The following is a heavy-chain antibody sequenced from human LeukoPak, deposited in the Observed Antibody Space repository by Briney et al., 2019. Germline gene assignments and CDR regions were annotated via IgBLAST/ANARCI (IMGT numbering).Heavy chain of an antibody. CDR2: IYYSGST. CDR3: ASLIVGATYY. J-gene: IGHJ4*02. CDR1: GGSISSSSYY. D-gene: IGHD1-26*01. V-gene: IGHV4-39*07. Sequence: SETLSLTCTVSGGSISSSSYYWGWIRQPPGKGLEWIGSIYYSGSTYYNPSLKSRVTISVDTSKNQFSLELSSVTAADTAVYYCASLIVGATYYWGQGTLVTVSS.